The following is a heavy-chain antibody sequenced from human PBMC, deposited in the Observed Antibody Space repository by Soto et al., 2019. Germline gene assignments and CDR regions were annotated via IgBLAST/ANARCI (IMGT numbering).Heavy chain of an antibody. D-gene: IGHD1-20*01. CDR3: ARDAGITLGGLYYGLDV. CDR1: GGSISSGDYY. CDR2: IYPSGST. Sequence: QVQLQESGPGLVKPSQTLSLTCTVSGGSISSGDYYWSWIRQHPGKGLEWIGYIYPSGSTHYNPSLKSRVTMSLDTSKNQFSLKLRSVTAADTAVYYCARDAGITLGGLYYGLDVWGQGTTVPVSS. J-gene: IGHJ6*02. V-gene: IGHV4-31*03.